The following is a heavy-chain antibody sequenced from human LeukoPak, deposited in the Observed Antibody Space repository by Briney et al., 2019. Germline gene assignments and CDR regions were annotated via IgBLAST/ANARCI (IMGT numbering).Heavy chain of an antibody. V-gene: IGHV3-23*01. Sequence: GWSLRLSCAASGFTFNSYAMYWVRQAPGKGLEWISGIFGSGGSPHYADSVKGRFTISRDNFQNTVYLQLGSLRVEDTAVYYCGKTTVGYSSGRYPGWPVDYWGQGALVTVSS. CDR2: IFGSGGSP. CDR3: GKTTVGYSSGRYPGWPVDY. CDR1: GFTFNSYA. D-gene: IGHD2-15*01. J-gene: IGHJ4*02.